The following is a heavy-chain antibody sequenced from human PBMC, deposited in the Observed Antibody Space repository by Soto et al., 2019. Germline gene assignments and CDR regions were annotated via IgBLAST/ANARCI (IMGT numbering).Heavy chain of an antibody. CDR3: ARDLDSSSLNAAWDCSGGSCSIDY. CDR1: GYTFTSYG. V-gene: IGHV1-18*01. J-gene: IGHJ4*02. D-gene: IGHD2-15*01. CDR2: ISAYNGNT. Sequence: GASVKVSCKASGYTFTSYGISWVRQAPGQGLEWMGWISAYNGNTNYAQKLQGRVTMTTDTSTSTAYMELRSLRSDDTAVYYCARDLDSSSLNAAWDCSGGSCSIDYWGQGTLVTVSS.